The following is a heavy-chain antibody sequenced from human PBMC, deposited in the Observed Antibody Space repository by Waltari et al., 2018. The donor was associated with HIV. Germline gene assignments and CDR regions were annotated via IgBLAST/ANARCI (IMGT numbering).Heavy chain of an antibody. D-gene: IGHD3-16*01. CDR3: AIDRRQGFYYDKNMGRPFDF. J-gene: IGHJ4*02. V-gene: IGHV3-30*03. Sequence: VHLVESGGGMVPPGESLRPSCVASGVIWFSSYGKHRVPSAPGKGLGWVATISYDAVGKDYLASVKGRFDISRDGSKNTVYLQMNNLRREDTALYYCAIDRRQGFYYDKNMGRPFDFWGRGTLVTVSP. CDR1: GVIWFSSYG. CDR2: ISYDAVGK.